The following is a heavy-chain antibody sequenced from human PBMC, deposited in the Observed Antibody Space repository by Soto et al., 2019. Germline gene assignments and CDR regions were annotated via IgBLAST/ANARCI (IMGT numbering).Heavy chain of an antibody. V-gene: IGHV3-74*01. CDR2: IHSDGSDT. Sequence: EVQLVESGGGLVQPGGSLRLSCAASGFTFSYYWMHWVRQAPGKGLVWVSRIHSDGSDTTYADSVKGRFTISRDNARNTMDLQINSLRAEDTAVYYCARGDRGAFDLWGQGTVVTVSS. CDR1: GFTFSYYW. CDR3: ARGDRGAFDL. D-gene: IGHD1-26*01. J-gene: IGHJ3*01.